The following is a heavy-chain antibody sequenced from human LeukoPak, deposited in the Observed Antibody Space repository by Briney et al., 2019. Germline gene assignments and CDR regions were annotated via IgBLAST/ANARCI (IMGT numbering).Heavy chain of an antibody. CDR2: INHSGST. D-gene: IGHD3-16*02. J-gene: IGHJ4*02. CDR3: ARYDVWGSYRAFDY. V-gene: IGHV4-34*01. Sequence: SETLSLTCAVYGGSFSGYYWSWIRQPPGKGLEWIGEINHSGSTNYNPSLKSRVTISVDTSKNQFSLRLSSVTAADTAVYYCARYDVWGSYRAFDYWGQGTLVTVSS. CDR1: GGSFSGYY.